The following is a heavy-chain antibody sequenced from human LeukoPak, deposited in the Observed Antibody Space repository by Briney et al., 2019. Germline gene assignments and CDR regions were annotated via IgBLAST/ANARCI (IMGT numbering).Heavy chain of an antibody. CDR1: GFTFSSYA. CDR2: ISGSGGST. J-gene: IGHJ4*02. CDR3: ATTFGELLSPYFDY. Sequence: GGSLRLSCAASGFTFSSYAMSWVRQAPGKGLEGVSAISGSGGSTYYADSVKGRFTISRDNSKSTLYLQMNSLRAEDTAVYYCATTFGELLSPYFDYWGQGTLVTVSS. D-gene: IGHD3-10*02. V-gene: IGHV3-23*01.